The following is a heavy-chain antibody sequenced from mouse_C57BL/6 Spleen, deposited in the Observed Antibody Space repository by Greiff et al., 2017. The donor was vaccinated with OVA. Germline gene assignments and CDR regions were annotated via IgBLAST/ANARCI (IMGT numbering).Heavy chain of an antibody. Sequence: EVKLQESGGGLVKPGGSLKLSCAASGFTFSSYAMSWVRQTPEKRLEWVATISDGGSYTYYPDNVKGRFTISRDNAKNNLYLQMSHLKSEDTAMYYCARDRGSNYPFYFDYWGQGTTLTVSS. V-gene: IGHV5-4*01. CDR1: GFTFSSYA. CDR3: ARDRGSNYPFYFDY. CDR2: ISDGGSYT. D-gene: IGHD2-5*01. J-gene: IGHJ2*01.